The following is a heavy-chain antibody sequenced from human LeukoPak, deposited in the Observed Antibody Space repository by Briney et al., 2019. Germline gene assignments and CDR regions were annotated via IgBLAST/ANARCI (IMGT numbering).Heavy chain of an antibody. CDR3: AREYSSSSVRNWFDP. CDR1: GGSFSGYY. D-gene: IGHD6-13*01. Sequence: PSGTLSLTCAVYGGSFSGYYWSWIRQPPGKGLEWIGEINHSGSTNYNPSLKSRVTISVDTSKNQFSLKLSSVTAADTAVYYCAREYSSSSVRNWFDPWGQGTLVTVSS. CDR2: INHSGST. J-gene: IGHJ5*02. V-gene: IGHV4-34*01.